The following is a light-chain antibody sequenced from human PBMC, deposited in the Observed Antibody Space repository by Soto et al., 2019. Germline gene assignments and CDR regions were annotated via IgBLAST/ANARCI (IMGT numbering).Light chain of an antibody. CDR3: SSFTGSSPRYV. J-gene: IGLJ1*01. Sequence: QSALNQPVYVSGSPGQWRTISCTGTSSDIGAYNYVSWYQQHPGKAPKLMIYDVSNRPSGVSDRFSASKSGNTASLTISGLQAEDESDYYCSSFTGSSPRYVFGTGTKVTVL. CDR1: SSDIGAYNY. V-gene: IGLV2-14*01. CDR2: DVS.